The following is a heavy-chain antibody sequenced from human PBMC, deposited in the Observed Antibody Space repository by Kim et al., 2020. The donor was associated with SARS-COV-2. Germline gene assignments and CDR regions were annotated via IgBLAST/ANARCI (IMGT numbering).Heavy chain of an antibody. D-gene: IGHD6-19*01. CDR3: ARGGDARYSSGWYGY. J-gene: IGHJ4*02. V-gene: IGHV4-61*02. Sequence: PPLKGRVTIPVDTSKNQFPLKLSSVTAADTAVYYCARGGDARYSSGWYGYWGQGTLVTVSS.